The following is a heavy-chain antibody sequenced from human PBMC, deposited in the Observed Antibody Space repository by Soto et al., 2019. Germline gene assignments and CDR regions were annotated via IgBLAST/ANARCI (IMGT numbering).Heavy chain of an antibody. CDR3: AKDRIGGSGSWNPYYFDY. Sequence: GGSLRLSCAASGFTFDDYAMHWVRQAPGKGLEWVSGISWNSGSIGYADSVKGRFTISRDNAKNSLYLQMNSLRAEDTAVYYCAKDRIGGSGSWNPYYFDYWGQGTLVTVSS. CDR2: ISWNSGSI. V-gene: IGHV3-9*01. CDR1: GFTFDDYA. D-gene: IGHD3-10*01. J-gene: IGHJ4*02.